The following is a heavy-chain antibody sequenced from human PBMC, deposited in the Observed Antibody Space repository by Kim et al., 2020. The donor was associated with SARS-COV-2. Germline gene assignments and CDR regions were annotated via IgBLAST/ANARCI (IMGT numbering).Heavy chain of an antibody. CDR1: GYSFTSYW. V-gene: IGHV5-51*01. J-gene: IGHJ4*02. Sequence: GESLQISCKGSGYSFTSYWIGWVRQMPGKGLEWMGIIYPGDSDTRYSPSFQGQVTISADKSISTAYLQWSSLKASDTAMYYCASPYCSSTSCYTGFDYWGQGTLVTVSS. CDR2: IYPGDSDT. CDR3: ASPYCSSTSCYTGFDY. D-gene: IGHD2-2*02.